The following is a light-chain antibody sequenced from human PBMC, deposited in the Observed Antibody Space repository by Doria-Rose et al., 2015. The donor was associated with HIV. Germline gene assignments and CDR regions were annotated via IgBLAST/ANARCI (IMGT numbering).Light chain of an antibody. CDR2: DGS. V-gene: IGKV3-20*01. CDR1: QSFSSTY. J-gene: IGKJ1*01. Sequence: TQSPGTLSLSPGERATLSCRASQSFSSTYLAWYQQKPGQAPSLLIYDGSTRATGIPDRFSASGSGTDFTLTINRLEPEDLALNYCHPYATSWTFAQGTRVE. CDR3: HPYATSWT.